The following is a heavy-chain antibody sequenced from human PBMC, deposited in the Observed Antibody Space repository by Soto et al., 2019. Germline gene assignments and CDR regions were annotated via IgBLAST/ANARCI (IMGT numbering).Heavy chain of an antibody. V-gene: IGHV4-59*01. Sequence: PSETLSLTCTVSGGSISSYYWSWIRQPPGKGLEWIGYIYYSGSTNYNPSLKSRVTISVDTSKNQFSLKLSSVTAADTAVYYCAGERYYYDSSGSFMDVWGQGTTVTVSS. CDR1: GGSISSYY. D-gene: IGHD3-22*01. CDR3: AGERYYYDSSGSFMDV. J-gene: IGHJ6*02. CDR2: IYYSGST.